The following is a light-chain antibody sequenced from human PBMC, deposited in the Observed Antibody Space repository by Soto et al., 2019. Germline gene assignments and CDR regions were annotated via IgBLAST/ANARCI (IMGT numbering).Light chain of an antibody. CDR3: QQCGSSPQT. Sequence: EIVLTQSPGTLAFSPGQGTTLSCRASQSVSSWYSAWYQQKPGQAPRLLCDGASSRGTGISDRFSGSGFGADFTLTISRLEAEYFAVYYCQQCGSSPQTFGQGTKVDIK. V-gene: IGKV3-20*01. CDR2: GAS. CDR1: QSVSSWY. J-gene: IGKJ1*01.